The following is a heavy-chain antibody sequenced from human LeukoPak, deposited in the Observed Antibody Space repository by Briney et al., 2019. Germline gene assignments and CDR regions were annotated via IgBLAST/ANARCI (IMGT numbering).Heavy chain of an antibody. CDR2: MSGDGRRT. Sequence: PGGSLRLSCAASGFIFTNDDLNWVRQAPGKGLEWVARMSGDGRRTDYAGSVQGRFTISRDNSKNTLYLQMNSLRAEDTAVYYCAKRGDGYKEPTDETDLGSFDYWGQGTLVTVSS. D-gene: IGHD5-24*01. J-gene: IGHJ4*02. CDR1: GFIFTNDD. V-gene: IGHV3-23*01. CDR3: AKRGDGYKEPTDETDLGSFDY.